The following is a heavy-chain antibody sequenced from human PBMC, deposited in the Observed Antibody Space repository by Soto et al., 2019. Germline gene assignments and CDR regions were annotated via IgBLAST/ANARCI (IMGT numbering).Heavy chain of an antibody. CDR1: GFSLSTSGVG. V-gene: IGHV2-5*02. CDR3: AHSRDIVLMVYARAQNWFDP. Sequence: SGPTLVNPTQTLTLTCTFSGFSLSTSGVGVGWIRQPPGKALEWLALIYWDDDKRYSPSLKSRLTITKDTSKNQVVLTMTNMDPVDTATYYCAHSRDIVLMVYARAQNWFDPWGQGTLVTVS. J-gene: IGHJ5*02. CDR2: IYWDDDK. D-gene: IGHD2-8*01.